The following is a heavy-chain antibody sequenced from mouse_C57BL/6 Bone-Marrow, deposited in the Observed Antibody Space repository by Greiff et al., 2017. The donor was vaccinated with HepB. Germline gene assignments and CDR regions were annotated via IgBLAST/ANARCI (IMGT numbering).Heavy chain of an antibody. D-gene: IGHD1-1*01. J-gene: IGHJ2*01. CDR3: TTFRYYGSGYYFDY. CDR1: GFNIKDDY. V-gene: IGHV14-4*01. Sequence: VQLQQSGAELVRPGASVKLSCTASGFNIKDDYMHWVKQRPEQGLEWIGWIDPENGDTEYASKFQGKATITADTSSNTSYLQLSSLTSEDTAVYYCTTFRYYGSGYYFDYWGQGTTLTVSS. CDR2: IDPENGDT.